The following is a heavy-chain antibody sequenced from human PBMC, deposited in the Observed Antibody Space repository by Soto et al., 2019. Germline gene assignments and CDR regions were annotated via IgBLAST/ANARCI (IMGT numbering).Heavy chain of an antibody. CDR2: ISKSGFT. Sequence: QAQLQTSGPGLVKPSETLSLTCTVSSVSINSFTNHYCSWIRQPPGKGLEWVGYISKSGFTRYNPSLSRPVTLSVDTSKNQFSLKLSSVTAADPALYFCATQGFGKLHGLVDVWGQGTTVTVSS. V-gene: IGHV4-59*08. J-gene: IGHJ6*02. CDR3: ATQGFGKLHGLVDV. D-gene: IGHD3-10*01. CDR1: SVSINSFTNHY.